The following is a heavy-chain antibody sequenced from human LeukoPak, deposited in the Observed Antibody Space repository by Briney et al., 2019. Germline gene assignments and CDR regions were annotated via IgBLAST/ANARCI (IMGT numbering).Heavy chain of an antibody. CDR3: ARERRQYSSGWYDFDY. V-gene: IGHV1-2*02. CDR2: INPNSGGT. Sequence: ASVNVSCKASGYTFTGYYMHWVRQAPGQGLEWMGWINPNSGGTNYAQKFQGRVTMTRDTSISTAYMELSRLRSDDTAVYYCARERRQYSSGWYDFDYWGQGTLVTVSS. D-gene: IGHD6-19*01. CDR1: GYTFTGYY. J-gene: IGHJ4*02.